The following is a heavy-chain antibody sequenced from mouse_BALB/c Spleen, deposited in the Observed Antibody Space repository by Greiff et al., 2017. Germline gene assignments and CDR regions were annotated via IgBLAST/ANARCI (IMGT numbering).Heavy chain of an antibody. Sequence: EVQLQQSGAELVRSGASVKLSCTASGFNIKDYYMHWVKQRPEQGLEWIGWIDPENGDTEYAPKFQGKATMTADTSSNTAYLQLSSLTSEDTAVYYCARSAPYRYYFDYWGQGTTLTVSS. CDR1: GFNIKDYY. V-gene: IGHV14-4*02. CDR2: IDPENGDT. J-gene: IGHJ2*01. D-gene: IGHD2-14*01. CDR3: ARSAPYRYYFDY.